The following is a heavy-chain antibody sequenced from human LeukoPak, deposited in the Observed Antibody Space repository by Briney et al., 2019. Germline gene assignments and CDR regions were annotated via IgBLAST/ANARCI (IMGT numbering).Heavy chain of an antibody. CDR1: GASFSGYY. J-gene: IGHJ4*02. CDR2: IRQDGSEE. Sequence: ETLSLTCAVFGASFSGYYWSWIRQPPGKGLEWVANIRQDGSEEYYVDSVKGRFTISRDNAKNSLYLQMNSLRAEDTAVYYCARDTSSSWYGINYWGQGTLVTVSS. CDR3: ARDTSSSWYGINY. V-gene: IGHV3-7*01. D-gene: IGHD6-13*01.